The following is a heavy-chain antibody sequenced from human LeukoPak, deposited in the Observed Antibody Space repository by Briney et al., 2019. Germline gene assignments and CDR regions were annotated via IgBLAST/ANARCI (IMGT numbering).Heavy chain of an antibody. CDR3: ARDRGSIAAANRRDQDYYMDV. Sequence: PGGSLRLSCAASGFTFSSYWMSWVRQAPGKGLEWVANIKQDGSEKYYVDSVKGRFTISRDNAKNSLYLQMNSLRAEDTAVYYCARDRGSIAAANRRDQDYYMDVWGKGTTVTVSS. CDR2: IKQDGSEK. J-gene: IGHJ6*03. V-gene: IGHV3-7*01. CDR1: GFTFSSYW. D-gene: IGHD6-13*01.